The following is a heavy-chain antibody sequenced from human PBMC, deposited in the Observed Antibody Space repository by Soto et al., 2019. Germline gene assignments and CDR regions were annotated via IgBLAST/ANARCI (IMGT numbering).Heavy chain of an antibody. CDR1: GGSLSGYY. CDR3: ARGYGSGSYYIDY. Sequence: SETLSLTCAGYGGSLSGYYWSWIRQPPGKGLGGIGEINHSGSTNYNPSLKSRVTISVDTSKTQFSLKLSSVTAADTAVCYCARGYGSGSYYIDYWGQGTLVTVSS. D-gene: IGHD3-10*01. CDR2: INHSGST. J-gene: IGHJ4*02. V-gene: IGHV4-34*01.